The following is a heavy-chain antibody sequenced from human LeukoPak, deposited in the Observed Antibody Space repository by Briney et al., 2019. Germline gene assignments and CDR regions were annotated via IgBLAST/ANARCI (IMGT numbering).Heavy chain of an antibody. Sequence: GGSLRLSCAASGFTFSSYAMSWVRQAPGKGLEWASAISGSGGSTYYADSVKGRFTISRDNSKNTLYLQMNSLRAEDTAVYYCAKDRVIVVVGDLDYWGQGTLVTVSS. CDR3: AKDRVIVVVGDLDY. D-gene: IGHD3-22*01. CDR2: ISGSGGST. CDR1: GFTFSSYA. J-gene: IGHJ4*02. V-gene: IGHV3-23*01.